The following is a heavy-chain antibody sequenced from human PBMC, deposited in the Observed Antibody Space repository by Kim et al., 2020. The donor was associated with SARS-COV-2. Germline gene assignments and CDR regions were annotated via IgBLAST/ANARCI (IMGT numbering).Heavy chain of an antibody. V-gene: IGHV3-9*01. J-gene: IGHJ4*02. CDR3: AKDILLWFGELSCGFDY. CDR2: ISWNSGSI. D-gene: IGHD3-10*01. Sequence: SLRLSCAASGFTFGDYAMHWVRQAPGKGLEWVSGISWNSGSIGYADSVKGRFTISRDNAKNSLYLQMNSLRAEDTALYYCAKDILLWFGELSCGFDYWGQGTLVTVSS. CDR1: GFTFGDYA.